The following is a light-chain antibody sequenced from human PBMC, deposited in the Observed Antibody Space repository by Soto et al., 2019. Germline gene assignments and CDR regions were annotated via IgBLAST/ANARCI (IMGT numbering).Light chain of an antibody. CDR2: DAS. V-gene: IGKV1-33*01. CDR3: QQYDNLPSIA. Sequence: DLQHRQSPPSLSASVCDQPTIPRHPSQVINNYLNWYQQKPGKPPTLLIYDASNLETGVPSRFSGSGSGTHFTFTIRSLQPEDMATYYCQQYDNLPSIAVGKGTRLEI. J-gene: IGKJ5*01. CDR1: QVINNY.